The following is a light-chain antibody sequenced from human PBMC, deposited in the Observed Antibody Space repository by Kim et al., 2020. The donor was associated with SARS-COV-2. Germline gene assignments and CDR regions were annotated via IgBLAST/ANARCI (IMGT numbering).Light chain of an antibody. CDR3: QAWDSSTGV. Sequence: SYELTQPPSVSVSPGQTASITCSGDNLGDKYTSWYQQKPAQSPVLVIYQDNKRPSGIPERFSGSNSGNTATLTIGGTQAMDEADYYCQAWDSSTGVFGTGTKVTVL. CDR2: QDN. CDR1: NLGDKY. V-gene: IGLV3-1*01. J-gene: IGLJ1*01.